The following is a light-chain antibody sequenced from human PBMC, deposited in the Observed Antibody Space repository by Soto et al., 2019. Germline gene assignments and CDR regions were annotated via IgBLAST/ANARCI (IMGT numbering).Light chain of an antibody. J-gene: IGKJ1*01. CDR2: RTS. Sequence: IVLTQSPGTVSLSPGERATLSCRASQSVSSSYLAWYQQKPGQAPRLLIYRTSNRATGIPDRFSGSGSGTDFTLTISRLEPEDFAVYWCQQYDSSPRTFGQGTKVDIK. CDR1: QSVSSSY. CDR3: QQYDSSPRT. V-gene: IGKV3-20*01.